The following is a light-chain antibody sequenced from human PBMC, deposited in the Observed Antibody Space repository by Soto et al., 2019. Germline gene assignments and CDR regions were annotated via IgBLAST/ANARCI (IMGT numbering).Light chain of an antibody. V-gene: IGKV3-15*01. CDR1: QSLTSN. CDR3: QQYNDWPSHIT. J-gene: IGKJ3*01. Sequence: EIVMTQSPATLSVSPGERATLSCRASQSLTSNLAWYQQKPGQAPRLLIYGASTRATGIPARFSGSGSGTEFTLTISSLQSEDFAVYYCQQYNDWPSHITFGPGTKVDIE. CDR2: GAS.